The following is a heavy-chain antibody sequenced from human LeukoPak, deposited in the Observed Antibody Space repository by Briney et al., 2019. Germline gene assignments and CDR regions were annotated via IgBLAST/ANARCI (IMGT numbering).Heavy chain of an antibody. V-gene: IGHV4-39*07. Sequence: SETLSLTCSVSGGSSSSISYYWGWIRQPPGKGLEWIGSILFSGSTCYNPSLKSRVTVSVDTSKNQFSLKLSSVTAADTAVYYCARDLGVPYYDFWSGYSFFDYWGQGTLVTVSS. CDR2: ILFSGST. CDR3: ARDLGVPYYDFWSGYSFFDY. D-gene: IGHD3-3*01. CDR1: GGSSSSISYY. J-gene: IGHJ4*02.